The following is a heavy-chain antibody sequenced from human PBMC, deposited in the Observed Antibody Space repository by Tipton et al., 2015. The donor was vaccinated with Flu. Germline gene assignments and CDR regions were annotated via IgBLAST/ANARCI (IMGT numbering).Heavy chain of an antibody. V-gene: IGHV4-30-4*01. Sequence: LRLSCTVSGGSMTDAYWSWIRQPSGGGLEWLGYGYYTGITFYNPSLKSRVSIFLDISKNLFSLKMTSLRAADTATYYCARVHGDSGTLRFDPWGQGVLVTVSS. J-gene: IGHJ5*02. CDR1: GGSMTDAY. D-gene: IGHD3-10*01. CDR2: GYYTGIT. CDR3: ARVHGDSGTLRFDP.